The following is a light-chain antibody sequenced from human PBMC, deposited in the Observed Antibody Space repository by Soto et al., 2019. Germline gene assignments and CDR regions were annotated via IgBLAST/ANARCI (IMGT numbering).Light chain of an antibody. V-gene: IGLV2-23*01. Sequence: QSVLTQPASVSGSPGQSITISCTGTSSDVGGYNLVSWYQHHPGRAPKLMLYEGSQRPSGVSNRFSGSKSGNTAFLTISGLQAEDEADYYCCSFAGSSTPYVFGTGTQLTVL. CDR1: SSDVGGYNL. CDR3: CSFAGSSTPYV. J-gene: IGLJ1*01. CDR2: EGS.